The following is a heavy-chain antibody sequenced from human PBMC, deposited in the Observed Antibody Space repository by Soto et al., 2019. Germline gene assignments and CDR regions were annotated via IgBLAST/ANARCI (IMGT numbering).Heavy chain of an antibody. CDR3: ANPWLVFGVTTLHDAFDI. V-gene: IGHV3-23*01. J-gene: IGHJ3*02. Sequence: GGSLRLSCAASGFTFSSYAMSWVRQAPRKGLEWVSAISGSGGSTYYADSVKGRFTISRDNSKNTLYLQMNSLRAEDTAVYYCANPWLVFGVTTLHDAFDIWGQGTMVTVSS. CDR1: GFTFSSYA. D-gene: IGHD3-10*02. CDR2: ISGSGGST.